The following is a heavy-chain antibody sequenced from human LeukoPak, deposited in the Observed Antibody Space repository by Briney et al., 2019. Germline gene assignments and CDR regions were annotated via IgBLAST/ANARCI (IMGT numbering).Heavy chain of an antibody. J-gene: IGHJ4*02. CDR1: GGSISSGGYS. Sequence: SQTLSLTCAVSGGSISSGGYSWSWIPQPPGKGLEWLGYVYHSGSTYYNPSLKSRVTISVDRSKNQFSLKQSSVTAADTAVYYCARADYFGSGNFDYWGQGTLVTVSS. V-gene: IGHV4-30-2*01. CDR3: ARADYFGSGNFDY. D-gene: IGHD3-10*01. CDR2: VYHSGST.